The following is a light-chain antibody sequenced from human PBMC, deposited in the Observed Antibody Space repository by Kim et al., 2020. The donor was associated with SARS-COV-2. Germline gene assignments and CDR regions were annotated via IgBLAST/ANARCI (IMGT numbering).Light chain of an antibody. CDR2: DVS. V-gene: IGLV2-14*03. CDR3: SSYTSSSTLVV. J-gene: IGLJ2*01. CDR1: SSDVGGYNY. Sequence: QSLTISFTGTSSDVGGYNYVSWYQQHPGKAPKLMIYDVSNRPSGVSNRFSGSKSGNTASLTISGLQAEDEADYYCSSYTSSSTLVVFGGGTQLTVL.